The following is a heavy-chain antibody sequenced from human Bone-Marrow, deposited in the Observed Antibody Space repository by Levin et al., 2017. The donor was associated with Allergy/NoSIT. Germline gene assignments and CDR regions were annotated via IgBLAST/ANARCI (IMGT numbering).Heavy chain of an antibody. CDR2: IYPGDSDT. V-gene: IGHV5-51*01. CDR1: GSTFITYY. J-gene: IGHJ6*02. CDR3: ARHYTLDV. Sequence: GGSLRLSCKGSGSTFITYYIAWVRQMPGKGLEWVGIIYPGDSDTRYSPSFRGQVTISADKSISTAYLQWDSLKASDTATYYCARHYTLDVWGQGTTVTVSS.